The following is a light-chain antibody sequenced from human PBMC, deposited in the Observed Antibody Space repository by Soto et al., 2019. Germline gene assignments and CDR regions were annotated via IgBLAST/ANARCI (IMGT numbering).Light chain of an antibody. CDR3: QSYDSSKHVV. V-gene: IGLV6-57*03. Sequence: NFMLTQPHSVSESPGKTVTISCTRSSGSIASNYVQWYQQRPGRAPTSVIYEDDQRPSGVPDRFSGSIDRSSNSASLTISGLKTEDEADYHCQSYDSSKHVVFGGGTQLTVL. CDR2: EDD. J-gene: IGLJ2*01. CDR1: SGSIASNY.